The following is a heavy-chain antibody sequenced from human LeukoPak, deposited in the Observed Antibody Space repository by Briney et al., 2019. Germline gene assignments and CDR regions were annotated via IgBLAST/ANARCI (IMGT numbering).Heavy chain of an antibody. V-gene: IGHV7-4-1*02. J-gene: IGHJ4*02. D-gene: IGHD6-19*01. CDR3: ARVLKGLYSSGWD. CDR2: INTNTGNP. CDR1: GYTFTGYY. Sequence: ASVKVSCKASGYTFTGYYMHWVRQAPGQGLEWMGWINTNTGNPTYAQGFTGRFVFSLDTSVSTAYLQISSLKAEDTAVYYCARVLKGLYSSGWDWGQGTLVTVSS.